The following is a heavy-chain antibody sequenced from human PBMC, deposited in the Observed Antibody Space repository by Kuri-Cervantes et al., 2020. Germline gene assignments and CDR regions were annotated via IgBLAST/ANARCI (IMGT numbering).Heavy chain of an antibody. CDR3: AGVGSRRASHFDY. J-gene: IGHJ4*02. CDR2: IYYSGST. V-gene: IGHV4-30-4*01. D-gene: IGHD2-15*01. CDR1: GGSISSGDYY. Sequence: SCTVSGGSISSGDYYWSWIRQPPGKGLEWIGYIYYSGSTYYNPSLKSRVTISVDTSKNQFSLKLSSVTAADTAVYYCAGVGSRRASHFDYWGQGTLVTVSS.